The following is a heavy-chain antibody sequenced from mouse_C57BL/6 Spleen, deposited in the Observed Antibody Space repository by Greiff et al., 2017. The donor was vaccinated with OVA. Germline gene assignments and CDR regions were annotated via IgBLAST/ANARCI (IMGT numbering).Heavy chain of an antibody. CDR1: GYTFTDYN. CDR2: INPNNGGT. CDR3: ASPFNWAWFAY. J-gene: IGHJ3*01. Sequence: EVKVVESGPELVKPGASVKMPCKASGYTFTDYNMHWVKQSHGKSLEWIGYINPNNGGTSYNQKFKGKATLTVNKSSSTAYMELRSLTSEDSAVYYCASPFNWAWFAYWGQGTLVTVSA. D-gene: IGHD4-1*01. V-gene: IGHV1-22*01.